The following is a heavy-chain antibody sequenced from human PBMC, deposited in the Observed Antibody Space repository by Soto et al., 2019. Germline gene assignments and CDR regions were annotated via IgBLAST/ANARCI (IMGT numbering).Heavy chain of an antibody. Sequence: GGSLRLSCAASGFTFSSYAMSWVRQAPGKGLEWVSAISGSGGSTYYADSVKGRFTISRDNSKNTLYLQMNSLRAEDTAVYYCAKDLAYGGKTGYYYYYMDVWGKGTTVTVSS. CDR2: ISGSGGST. V-gene: IGHV3-23*01. CDR1: GFTFSSYA. D-gene: IGHD4-17*01. J-gene: IGHJ6*03. CDR3: AKDLAYGGKTGYYYYYMDV.